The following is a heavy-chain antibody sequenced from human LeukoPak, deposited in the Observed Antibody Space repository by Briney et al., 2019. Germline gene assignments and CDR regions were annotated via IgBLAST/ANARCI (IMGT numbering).Heavy chain of an antibody. CDR2: IWYDGSNK. V-gene: IGHV3-33*01. J-gene: IGHJ6*02. CDR3: ARHPWNRIVVVPAATQYYYYYYGMDV. CDR1: GFTFSSYG. D-gene: IGHD2-2*01. Sequence: GGSLRLSCAASGFTFSSYGMHWVRQAPGKGLEWVAVIWYDGSNKYYADSVKGRFTISRDNSKNTLYLQMNSLRAEDTAVYYCARHPWNRIVVVPAATQYYYYYYGMDVWGQGTTVTVSS.